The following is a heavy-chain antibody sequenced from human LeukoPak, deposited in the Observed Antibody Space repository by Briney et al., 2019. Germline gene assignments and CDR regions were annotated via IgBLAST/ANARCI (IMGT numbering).Heavy chain of an antibody. J-gene: IGHJ4*02. Sequence: PGGSLRLSCAASGFTFNNYAMSWVRQAPGKGVEWVSTVSGSGAIAYYTDSDKGRFTISRDNYKNTLYLQMTSLTAKDTPVYYCAKDRSIGTYYTFDSWGQGTLVTVSS. D-gene: IGHD1-26*01. CDR2: VSGSGAIA. V-gene: IGHV3-23*01. CDR1: GFTFNNYA. CDR3: AKDRSIGTYYTFDS.